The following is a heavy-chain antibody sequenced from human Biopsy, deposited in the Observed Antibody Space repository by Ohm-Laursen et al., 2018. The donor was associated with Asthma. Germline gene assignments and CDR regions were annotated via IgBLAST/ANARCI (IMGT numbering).Heavy chain of an antibody. CDR2: ISYDGTNK. J-gene: IGHJ4*02. CDR3: AREGVAGTHIED. CDR1: GLTFTSYA. D-gene: IGHD6-19*01. V-gene: IGHV3-30*03. Sequence: SLRLSCAASGLTFTSYAMHWVRQAPGKGLEWVAVISYDGTNKYYADSVKGRFTISRDNSKNTLSLQMNSLTAEDTAVYYCAREGVAGTHIEDWGQGTLVTVSS.